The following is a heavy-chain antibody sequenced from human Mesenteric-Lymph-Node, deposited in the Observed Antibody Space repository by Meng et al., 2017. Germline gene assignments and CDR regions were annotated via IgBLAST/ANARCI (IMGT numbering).Heavy chain of an antibody. Sequence: ASVKVSCKASGYSLSIYGMNWVRQAPGQGLEWMGWINTKTGNPTYAQGFRGRFVFSLDTSVSTAYLQIRSLRTEDTAVYYCARAGPDYTRGWYGAGDAFAIWGQGKVV. CDR1: GYSLSIYG. CDR3: ARAGPDYTRGWYGAGDAFAI. J-gene: IGHJ3*02. CDR2: INTKTGNP. D-gene: IGHD6-19*01. V-gene: IGHV7-4-1*02.